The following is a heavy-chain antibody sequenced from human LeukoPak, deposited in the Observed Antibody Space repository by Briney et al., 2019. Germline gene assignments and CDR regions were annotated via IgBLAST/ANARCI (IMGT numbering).Heavy chain of an antibody. CDR1: GFTFSSYA. CDR2: ISYDGSNK. V-gene: IGHV3-30*18. D-gene: IGHD3-22*01. Sequence: GGSLRLSCAASGFTFSSYAMSWVRQAPGKGLEWVAVISYDGSNKYYADSVKGRFTISRDNSKNTLYLQMNSLRAEDTAVYYCAKDPGYYDNTDAFDIWGQGTMVTVSS. J-gene: IGHJ3*02. CDR3: AKDPGYYDNTDAFDI.